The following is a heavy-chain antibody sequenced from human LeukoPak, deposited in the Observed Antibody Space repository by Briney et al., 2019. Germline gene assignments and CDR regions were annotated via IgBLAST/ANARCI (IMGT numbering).Heavy chain of an antibody. CDR2: INSDGSST. D-gene: IGHD3-10*01. J-gene: IGHJ3*02. CDR3: ARGYGSGSYHDAFDI. V-gene: IGHV3-74*01. CDR1: GFTFSSYW. Sequence: GGSLRLSCAASGFTFSSYWMHWVRQAPGKGLVWVSRINSDGSSTSYADSVKGRFTISRDNAENTLYLQMNSLRAEDTAVYYCARGYGSGSYHDAFDIWGQGTMVTVSS.